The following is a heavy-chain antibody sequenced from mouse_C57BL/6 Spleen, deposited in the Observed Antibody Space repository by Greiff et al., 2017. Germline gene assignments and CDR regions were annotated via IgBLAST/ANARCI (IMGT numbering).Heavy chain of an antibody. CDR3: AVWEVDY. J-gene: IGHJ4*01. Sequence: QVHVKQPGAELVRPGSSVKLSCKASGYTFTSYWMHWVKQRPIQGLEWIGNIDPSDSETHYNQKFKDKATLTVDKSSSTAYMQLSSLTSEDSAVYYCAVWEVDYWGQGTSVTVSS. D-gene: IGHD2-10*02. CDR1: GYTFTSYW. V-gene: IGHV1-52*01. CDR2: IDPSDSET.